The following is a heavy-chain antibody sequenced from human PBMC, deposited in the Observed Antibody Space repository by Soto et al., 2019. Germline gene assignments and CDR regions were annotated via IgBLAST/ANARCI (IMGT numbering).Heavy chain of an antibody. V-gene: IGHV1-18*01. Sequence: QAQLVQSGAEVKEPGASVKVSCKASGYTFTGYGITWVRQAPGQGLEWMGWASPLNATTNYAPKFQGRATMTTDTSTNMDYMELRSLRSDDTAVYYCARGGTAEADFWGQGTLVTVSS. CDR1: GYTFTGYG. J-gene: IGHJ4*02. D-gene: IGHD2-21*02. CDR3: ARGGTAEADF. CDR2: ASPLNATT.